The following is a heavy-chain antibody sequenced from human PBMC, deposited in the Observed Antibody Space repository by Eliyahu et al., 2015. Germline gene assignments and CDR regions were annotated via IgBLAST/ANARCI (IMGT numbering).Heavy chain of an antibody. J-gene: IGHJ4*02. CDR1: GFSFSSYG. Sequence: QVQLVESGGGVVQPGRSLXLSCAASGFSFSSYGMNWVRQAPGKGLEGVAVIWYDGSNKYYADSVKGRFTISRDNSKNTLFLQMNSLRVEDTAVYYCARDKGGAFDYWGQGTLVTVSS. D-gene: IGHD2-15*01. V-gene: IGHV3-33*01. CDR3: ARDKGGAFDY. CDR2: IWYDGSNK.